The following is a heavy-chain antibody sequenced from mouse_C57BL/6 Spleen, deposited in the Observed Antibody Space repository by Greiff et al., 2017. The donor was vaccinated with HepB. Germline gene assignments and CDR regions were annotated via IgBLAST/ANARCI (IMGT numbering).Heavy chain of an antibody. V-gene: IGHV1-66*01. CDR2: IYPGSGNT. J-gene: IGHJ1*03. Sequence: LVESGPELVKPGASVKISCKASGYSFTSYYIHWVKQRPGQGLEWIGWIYPGSGNTKYNEKFKGKATLTADTSSSTAYMQLSSLTSEDSAVYYCAREGDPWYFDVWGTGTTVTVSS. CDR3: AREGDPWYFDV. CDR1: GYSFTSYY.